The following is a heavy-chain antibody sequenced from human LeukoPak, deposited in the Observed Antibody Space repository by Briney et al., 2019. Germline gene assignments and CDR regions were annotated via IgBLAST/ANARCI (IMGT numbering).Heavy chain of an antibody. D-gene: IGHD3-10*01. CDR2: MNPNSGNT. V-gene: IGHV1-8*01. J-gene: IGHJ6*02. Sequence: ASVKVSCKASGYTFTSYDINWVRQATGQGLEWMGWMNPNSGNTGYAQKFQGRVTMTRNTSISTAYMELSSLRSEDTAVYYCARGDSRDYYYGMDVWGQGTTVTVSS. CDR1: GYTFTSYD. CDR3: ARGDSRDYYYGMDV.